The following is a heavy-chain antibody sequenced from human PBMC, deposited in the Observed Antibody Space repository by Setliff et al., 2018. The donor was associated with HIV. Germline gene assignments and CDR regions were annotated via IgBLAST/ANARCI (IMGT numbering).Heavy chain of an antibody. CDR2: IYPGDSDT. CDR1: GYTFTNYW. CDR3: ARPRRPYSGSYYDGFDI. V-gene: IGHV5-51*01. D-gene: IGHD1-26*01. Sequence: GESLKISCKGSGYTFTNYWIGWVRQMPGKGLECMGIIYPGDSDTRYSPSFQGQVTISADKSISTAYLQWSSLKAPDTAMFHCARPRRPYSGSYYDGFDIWGQGTMVTVSS. J-gene: IGHJ3*02.